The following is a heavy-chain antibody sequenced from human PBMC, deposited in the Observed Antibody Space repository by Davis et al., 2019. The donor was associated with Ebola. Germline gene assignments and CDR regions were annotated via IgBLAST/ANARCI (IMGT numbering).Heavy chain of an antibody. V-gene: IGHV3-23*01. CDR1: GGKGRSYA. D-gene: IGHD6-19*01. CDR3: ATRGLSSGWPDY. CDR2: ISGSGGST. Sequence: GESLKISWEEEGGKGRSYAMSWVRQAPGKGLEWVSAISGSGGSTYYADSVKGRFTISRDNSKNTLYLQMHSLRAEDTAIYYCATRGLSSGWPDYCGQRALFRLSS. J-gene: IGHJ4*02.